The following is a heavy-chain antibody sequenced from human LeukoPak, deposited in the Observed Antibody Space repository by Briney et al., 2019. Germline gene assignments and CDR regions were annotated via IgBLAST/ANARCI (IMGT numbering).Heavy chain of an antibody. J-gene: IGHJ6*02. Sequence: PGGSLRLSCAASGFTFSSYWMSWVRQAPGKGLEWVANIKQDGSEKYYVDSVKGRSTISRDNAKNSLYLQMNSLRAEDTAVYYCARDGDILTGYYRIPYYYYGMDVWGQGTTVTVSS. CDR1: GFTFSSYW. CDR3: ARDGDILTGYYRIPYYYYGMDV. CDR2: IKQDGSEK. D-gene: IGHD3-9*01. V-gene: IGHV3-7*01.